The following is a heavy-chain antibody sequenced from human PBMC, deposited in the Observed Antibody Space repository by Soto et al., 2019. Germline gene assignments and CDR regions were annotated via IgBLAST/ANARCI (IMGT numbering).Heavy chain of an antibody. Sequence: QVQLQESGPGLVKPSETLSLTCTVSGGSISSYYWSWIRQPPGKGLEWIGYIYYSGSTNYNPSLKSRVTISVDTSKTQFSLKLSSVTAADTAVYYCARDNGYSYGYTLDHWGQGTLVTVSS. CDR3: ARDNGYSYGYTLDH. CDR2: IYYSGST. V-gene: IGHV4-59*01. J-gene: IGHJ4*02. D-gene: IGHD5-18*01. CDR1: GGSISSYY.